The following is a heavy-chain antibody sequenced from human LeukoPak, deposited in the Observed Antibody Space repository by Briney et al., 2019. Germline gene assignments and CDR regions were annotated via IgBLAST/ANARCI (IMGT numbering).Heavy chain of an antibody. CDR3: AKAYSSGWSNAIDY. V-gene: IGHV3-30*18. CDR2: ISYDGSNK. J-gene: IGHJ4*02. D-gene: IGHD6-19*01. Sequence: GGSLRLSCAASEFTFSSYGMHWVRQAPGKGLEWVAVISYDGSNKYYADSVKGRFTISRDNSKNTLYLQMNSLRAEDTAVYYCAKAYSSGWSNAIDYWGQGTLVTVSS. CDR1: EFTFSSYG.